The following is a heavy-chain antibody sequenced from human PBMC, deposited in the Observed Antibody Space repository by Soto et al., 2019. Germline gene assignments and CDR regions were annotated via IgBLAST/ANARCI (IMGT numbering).Heavy chain of an antibody. J-gene: IGHJ5*01. CDR1: GDSISNLDYF. V-gene: IGHV4-30-4*01. CDR3: ARGRYCLTGSCFPNWFDS. Sequence: KPSETLSLTCSVSGDSISNLDYFWAWIRQPPGQALEYIGYIYKSATTYYNPSFESRVAISVDTSKSQLSLNVTSVTAADTAVYFCARGRYCLTGSCFPNWFDSWGPGALVTVSS. CDR2: IYKSATT. D-gene: IGHD2-15*01.